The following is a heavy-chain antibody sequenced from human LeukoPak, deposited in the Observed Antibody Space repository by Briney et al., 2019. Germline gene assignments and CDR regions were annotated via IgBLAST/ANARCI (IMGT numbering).Heavy chain of an antibody. CDR2: IYYSGRT. Sequence: SETLSLTCTVSGDSINSSSYYWGWIRQPPGKGLESIGSIYYSGRTYYNPSLKSRVTISVDTSKNQFSLKLSSVTAADTAVHYCARVGRAAAAFFDYWGQGTLVTVSS. V-gene: IGHV4-39*07. J-gene: IGHJ4*02. CDR1: GDSINSSSYY. D-gene: IGHD6-13*01. CDR3: ARVGRAAAAFFDY.